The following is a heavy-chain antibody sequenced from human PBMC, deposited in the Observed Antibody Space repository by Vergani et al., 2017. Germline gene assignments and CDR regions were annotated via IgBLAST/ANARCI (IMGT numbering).Heavy chain of an antibody. Sequence: QMQLVQSGPEVKKPGTSVKVSCKASGFTFTSSAVQWVRQARGQRLEWIGWIVVGSGNTNYAQKFQERVTITRDMSTSTAYMELSSLRSEDTAVYYCAADITGVDYYDSSGYYYPFPTYWGQGTLVTVSS. J-gene: IGHJ4*02. CDR2: IVVGSGNT. CDR3: AADITGVDYYDSSGYYYPFPTY. D-gene: IGHD3-22*01. V-gene: IGHV1-58*01. CDR1: GFTFTSSA.